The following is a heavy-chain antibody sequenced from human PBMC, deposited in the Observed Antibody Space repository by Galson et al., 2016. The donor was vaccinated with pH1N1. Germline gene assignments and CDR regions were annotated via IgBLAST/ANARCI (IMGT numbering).Heavy chain of an antibody. CDR1: GDAISSGVYY. D-gene: IGHD3-22*01. CDR2: ISHSGST. V-gene: IGHV4-31*11. CDR3: ARAYREKLWTDSRDYHSMDV. Sequence: LSLTCAVSGDAISSGVYYWSWIRQHPGKGLEWIGDISHSGSTYHNPSLKGRLTLSVDTSNNQFSLKLNSVTAADTAVYYCARAYREKLWTDSRDYHSMDVWGQGTKVTVSS. J-gene: IGHJ6*02.